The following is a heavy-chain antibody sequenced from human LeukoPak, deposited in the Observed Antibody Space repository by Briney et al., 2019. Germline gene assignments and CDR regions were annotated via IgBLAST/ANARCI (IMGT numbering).Heavy chain of an antibody. D-gene: IGHD2-21*02. J-gene: IGHJ4*02. Sequence: GESLKISCKGSGYIFTTYWIGWVRQMPGKGLEWMGIIYPGDSETRYSPSLQGQVTISADKSISTAYLQWSSLKASDTAMYYCATNPSCRGGDCPFDYWGQGTLVTVSS. CDR3: ATNPSCRGGDCPFDY. V-gene: IGHV5-51*01. CDR2: IYPGDSET. CDR1: GYIFTTYW.